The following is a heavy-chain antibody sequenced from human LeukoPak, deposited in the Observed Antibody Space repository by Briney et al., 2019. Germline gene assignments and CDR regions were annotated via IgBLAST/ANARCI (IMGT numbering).Heavy chain of an antibody. V-gene: IGHV3-74*03. J-gene: IGHJ5*02. Sequence: SGGSLRLSCAASGFTFSSYWMSWVRQAPGKGLVWVSRINTDGSITTYADSVKGRFTISRDNAKNTLYLQMNSLRDEDTAVYYCASLGTLVPWGQGTLVTVSS. CDR2: INTDGSIT. D-gene: IGHD3-9*01. CDR1: GFTFSSYW. CDR3: ASLGTLVP.